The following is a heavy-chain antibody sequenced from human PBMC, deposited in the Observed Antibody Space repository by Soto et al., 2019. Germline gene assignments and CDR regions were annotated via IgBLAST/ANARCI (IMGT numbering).Heavy chain of an antibody. V-gene: IGHV4-31*03. Sequence: QVQLLESGPGLVKPSQTLSLICNVSGASISSGGYYWSWIRQRPGGGLEWLGFIYYSGISHYNPSLESRATISVDTSKNQFSLKLISVTAADTAVYYCARTEWIQLWFDYWGQGALVTGS. CDR2: IYYSGIS. CDR3: ARTEWIQLWFDY. D-gene: IGHD5-18*01. J-gene: IGHJ4*02. CDR1: GASISSGGYY.